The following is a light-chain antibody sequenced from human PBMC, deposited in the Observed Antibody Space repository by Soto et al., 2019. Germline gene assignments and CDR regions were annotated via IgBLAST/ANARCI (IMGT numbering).Light chain of an antibody. CDR1: SSDIGSYNL. CDR3: CSYAGSSALV. Sequence: QPVLTQPASVSGSPGQSITISCTGTSSDIGSYNLVSWYQQDPGKAPKLLIYDVSERPSGVSNRFSGSKSGNTASLTISGLQVEDEADYYCCSYAGSSALVFGGGTKVTVL. V-gene: IGLV2-23*02. J-gene: IGLJ3*02. CDR2: DVS.